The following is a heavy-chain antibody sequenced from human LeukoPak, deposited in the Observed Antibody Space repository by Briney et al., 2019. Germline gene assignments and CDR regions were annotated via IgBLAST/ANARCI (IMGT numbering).Heavy chain of an antibody. Sequence: GGSLRLSCAASGFTFSDYWMAWVRQAPGKGLEWVANIWPDGSDKYHVDSVRGRFTISRDNAQNSLNLQTNSLRAEDSGVYYCGRWGVNAGLDRWGQGTLVTVSS. CDR1: GFTFSDYW. J-gene: IGHJ5*02. V-gene: IGHV3-7*01. CDR2: IWPDGSDK. CDR3: GRWGVNAGLDR. D-gene: IGHD3-10*01.